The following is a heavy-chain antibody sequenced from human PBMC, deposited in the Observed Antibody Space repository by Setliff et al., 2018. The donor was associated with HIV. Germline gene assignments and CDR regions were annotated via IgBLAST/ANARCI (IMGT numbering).Heavy chain of an antibody. CDR2: GYTKTDGGTT. Sequence: GESLKISCAASGFTFSSYGMNWVRQAPGKGLEWVGRGYTKTDGGTTDYAAPVIGRFTISRDDSKNTLYLQMDSLKTEDTAIYYCFKSTGWLPGNWGQGTLVTVSS. CDR3: FKSTGWLPGN. CDR1: GFTFSSYG. D-gene: IGHD2-8*02. V-gene: IGHV3-15*01. J-gene: IGHJ4*02.